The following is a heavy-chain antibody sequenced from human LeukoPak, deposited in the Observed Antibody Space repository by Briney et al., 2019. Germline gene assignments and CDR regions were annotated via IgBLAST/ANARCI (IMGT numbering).Heavy chain of an antibody. Sequence: GGSLRLSCAASGFTFSDFYMNWIRQAPGKGLEWVSSITTSGSTIYYADSVKGRFTISRDDAKNSLYLQMNSLRAEDTAVYYCARTNYDILTGYFEAVAHYYYYGMDVWGQGTTVTVSS. D-gene: IGHD3-9*01. J-gene: IGHJ6*02. CDR3: ARTNYDILTGYFEAVAHYYYYGMDV. V-gene: IGHV3-11*04. CDR2: ITTSGSTI. CDR1: GFTFSDFY.